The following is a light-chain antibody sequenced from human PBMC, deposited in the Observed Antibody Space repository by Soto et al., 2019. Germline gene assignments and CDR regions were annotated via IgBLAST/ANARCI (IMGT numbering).Light chain of an antibody. CDR3: AAWDDSLNGVV. CDR2: GNS. CDR1: LSNIGAGFD. V-gene: IGLV1-40*01. Sequence: QSVLTQPPSVSGAPGQRVTISCTGSLSNIGAGFDVHWYHQIAGTAPKLLIYGNSNRPSGVPDRFSGSKSGTSASLAISGLQSEDEADYYCAAWDDSLNGVVFGGGTKLTVL. J-gene: IGLJ2*01.